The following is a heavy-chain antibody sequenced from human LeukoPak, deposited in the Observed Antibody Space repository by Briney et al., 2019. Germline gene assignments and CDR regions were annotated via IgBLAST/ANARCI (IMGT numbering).Heavy chain of an antibody. CDR1: GLSLSTRGMC. D-gene: IGHD3-22*01. CDR3: ARISYSDTTGYSYFDY. J-gene: IGHJ4*02. Sequence: SGPTLVNPTQTLTLTCTFSGLSLSTRGMCVAWIRQPPGKALEWLALISWGDDKYYTTSLKTRLTISKDTSKNQVVLTMSNMYPVDTATYYCARISYSDTTGYSYFDYWGQGTLVTVSS. CDR2: ISWGDDK. V-gene: IGHV2-70*01.